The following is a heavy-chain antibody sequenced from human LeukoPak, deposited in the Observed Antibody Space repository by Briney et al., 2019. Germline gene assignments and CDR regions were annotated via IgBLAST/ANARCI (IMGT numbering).Heavy chain of an antibody. V-gene: IGHV3-48*02. Sequence: GGSLRLSCAASGFTFSSYNMNWVRQAPGKGLEWVSFIGSRSSTIYYADSVKGRFTISRDNAKNSLYLQMNSLRDEDTAVYYCARSFDSWGQGTLVTVSS. CDR2: IGSRSSTI. CDR3: ARSFDS. J-gene: IGHJ4*02. CDR1: GFTFSSYN.